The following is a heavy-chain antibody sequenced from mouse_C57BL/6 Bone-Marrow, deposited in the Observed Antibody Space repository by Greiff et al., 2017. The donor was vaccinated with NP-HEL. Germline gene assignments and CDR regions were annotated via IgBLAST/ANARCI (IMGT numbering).Heavy chain of an antibody. V-gene: IGHV5-9-1*02. CDR1: GFTFSSYA. D-gene: IGHD2-4*01. CDR2: ISSGGDYI. CDR3: TNYDYDGGWYFDV. J-gene: IGHJ1*03. Sequence: EVKVVESGEGLVKPGGSLKLSCAASGFTFSSYAMSWVRQTPEKRLEWVAYISSGGDYIYYADTVKGRFTISRDNARNTLYLQMSSLKSEDTAMYYCTNYDYDGGWYFDVWGTGTTVTVSS.